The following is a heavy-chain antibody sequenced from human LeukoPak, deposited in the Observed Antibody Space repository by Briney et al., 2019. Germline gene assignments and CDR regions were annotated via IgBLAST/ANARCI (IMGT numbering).Heavy chain of an antibody. CDR1: GYSFTNYW. CDR2: IYPGDSDT. J-gene: IGHJ4*02. CDR3: ARTWKGHRTRLNYFDY. V-gene: IGHV5-51*01. D-gene: IGHD1-1*01. Sequence: PGESLKISCKGSGYSFTNYWIGWVRQMPGKGLEWMGIIYPGDSDTRYSPSFQGQVTISADKSISTAYLQWSSLKASDTAMYYCARTWKGHRTRLNYFDYWGQGTLVTVSS.